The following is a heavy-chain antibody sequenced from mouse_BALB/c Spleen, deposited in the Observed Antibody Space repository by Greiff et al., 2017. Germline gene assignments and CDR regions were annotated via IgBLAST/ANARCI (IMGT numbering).Heavy chain of an antibody. V-gene: IGHV5-6-2*01. D-gene: IGHD2-4*01. CDR3: ARDYDGLYYYAMDY. J-gene: IGHJ4*01. Sequence: EVHLVESGGGLVKLGGSLKLSCAASGFTFSSYYMSWVRQTPEKRLELVAAINSNGGSTYYPDTVKGRFTISRDNAKNTLYLQMSSLKSEDTALYYCARDYDGLYYYAMDYWGQGTSVTVSS. CDR1: GFTFSSYY. CDR2: INSNGGST.